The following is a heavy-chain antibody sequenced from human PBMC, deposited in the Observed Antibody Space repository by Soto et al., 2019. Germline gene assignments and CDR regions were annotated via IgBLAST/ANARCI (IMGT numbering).Heavy chain of an antibody. CDR3: AVSYSSSWDYYYYGMDV. D-gene: IGHD6-13*01. Sequence: PGRPLRLPWAASGCTFGNHSMNLIRQAPGKGLEWVSYISSSSSTIYYADSVKGRFTISRDNAKNSLYLQMNSLRDEDTAVYYCAVSYSSSWDYYYYGMDVWGQGTTVTVSS. CDR2: ISSSSSTI. V-gene: IGHV3-48*02. CDR1: GCTFGNHS. J-gene: IGHJ6*02.